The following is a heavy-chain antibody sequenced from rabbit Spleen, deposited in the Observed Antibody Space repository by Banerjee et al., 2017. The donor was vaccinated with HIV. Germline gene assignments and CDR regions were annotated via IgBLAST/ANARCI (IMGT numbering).Heavy chain of an antibody. D-gene: IGHD8-1*01. CDR2: IDIGSRDFT. CDR1: GFSFSSSDY. V-gene: IGHV1S45*01. Sequence: QEQLEESGGGLVKPEGSLTLTCTASGFSFSSSDYMCWVRQAPGKGLEWIACIDIGSRDFTYYASWAKGRFTISKTSSTTVTLQMTSLTAADTATYFCARDGAGGSYFALWGPGTLVTVS. J-gene: IGHJ4*01. CDR3: ARDGAGGSYFAL.